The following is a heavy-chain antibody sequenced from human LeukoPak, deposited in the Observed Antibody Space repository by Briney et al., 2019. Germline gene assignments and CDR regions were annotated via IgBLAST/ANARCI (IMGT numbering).Heavy chain of an antibody. Sequence: PSETLSLTCTVSGGSISSSSYSWGWLRQPPGKGLEWIGSIYYSGSTYYNPSLKSRVTISVDTSKNQFSLKLSSVTAADTAVYYCARGVCSGGSCYSNWFDPWGQGTLVTVSS. CDR3: ARGVCSGGSCYSNWFDP. D-gene: IGHD2-15*01. CDR2: IYYSGST. J-gene: IGHJ5*02. CDR1: GGSISSSSYS. V-gene: IGHV4-39*07.